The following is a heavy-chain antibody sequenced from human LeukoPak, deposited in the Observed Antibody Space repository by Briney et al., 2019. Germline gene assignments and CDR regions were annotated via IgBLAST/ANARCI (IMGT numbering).Heavy chain of an antibody. J-gene: IGHJ6*02. CDR3: ARDTYDSLDYYYGMDV. CDR2: IYYSGST. Sequence: SETLSLTCTVSGGSISSYYWCWIRQPPGKGLEWIGYIYYSGSTNYNPSLKSRVTISVDTSKSQFSLKLSSVTAADTAVYYCARDTYDSLDYYYGMDVWGQGTTVTVSS. CDR1: GGSISSYY. V-gene: IGHV4-59*01. D-gene: IGHD3-22*01.